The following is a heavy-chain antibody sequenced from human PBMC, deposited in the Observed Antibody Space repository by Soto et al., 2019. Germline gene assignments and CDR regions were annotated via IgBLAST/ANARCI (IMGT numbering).Heavy chain of an antibody. D-gene: IGHD2-2*01. CDR1: GFTFSSYA. Sequence: GGSLRLSCAASGFTFSSYAMSWVRQAPGKGLEWVSAISGSGGSTYYADSVEGRFTISRDNSKNTLYLQMNSLRAEDTAVYYCAKDQVLVVPAAQFDYWGQGTLVTVSS. CDR3: AKDQVLVVPAAQFDY. V-gene: IGHV3-23*01. CDR2: ISGSGGST. J-gene: IGHJ4*02.